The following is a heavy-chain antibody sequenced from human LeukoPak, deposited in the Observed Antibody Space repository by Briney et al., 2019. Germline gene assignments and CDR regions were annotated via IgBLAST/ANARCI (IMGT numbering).Heavy chain of an antibody. CDR1: GFTVRSDY. CDR2: LYSGGST. Sequence: GGSLTLSCSASGFTVRSDYMSWVRQAPGKGLEWVSVLYSGGSTSYADSVKCRFTISRDTSKNTLYLQMNSLRAEDTAVYYCARGPDSSGYCLDYWGQGTLVTVPS. D-gene: IGHD3-22*01. CDR3: ARGPDSSGYCLDY. J-gene: IGHJ4*02. V-gene: IGHV3-53*01.